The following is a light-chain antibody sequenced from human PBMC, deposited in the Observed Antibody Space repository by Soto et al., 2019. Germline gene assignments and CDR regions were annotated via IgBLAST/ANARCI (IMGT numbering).Light chain of an antibody. V-gene: IGKV3-20*01. J-gene: IGKJ3*01. Sequence: EIVLTQSPGTLSLSPGERATLSCRASQSVSSSCLAWCQQKLGQAPRLLIFGASSRATGIPDRFSGSGSGTDFTLTISRLEPEDFAVYYCQQYDSSPSTFGPGTKVDFK. CDR3: QQYDSSPST. CDR1: QSVSSSC. CDR2: GAS.